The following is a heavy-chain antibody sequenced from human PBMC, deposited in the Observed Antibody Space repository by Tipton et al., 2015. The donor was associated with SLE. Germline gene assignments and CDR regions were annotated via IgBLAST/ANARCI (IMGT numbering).Heavy chain of an antibody. D-gene: IGHD3-22*01. J-gene: IGHJ4*02. CDR1: GGSISSGGYY. CDR2: IYYSGST. Sequence: TLSLTCTVSGGSISSGGYYWSWIRQHPGKGLEGIGYIYYSGSTYYNPSLKSRVTISVDTSKNQFSLKLSSVTAADTAVYYCARDVGYDSSGYYHRYFDYWGQGTLVTVSS. CDR3: ARDVGYDSSGYYHRYFDY. V-gene: IGHV4-31*03.